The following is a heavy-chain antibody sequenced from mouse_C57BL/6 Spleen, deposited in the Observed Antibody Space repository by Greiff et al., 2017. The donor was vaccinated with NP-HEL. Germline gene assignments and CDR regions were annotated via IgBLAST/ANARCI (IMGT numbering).Heavy chain of an antibody. CDR2: IDPETGGT. V-gene: IGHV1-15*01. CDR3: TRYAMDY. CDR1: GYTFTDYE. Sequence: QVQLQQSGAELVRPGASVTLSCKASGYTFTDYEMHWVKQTPVHGLEWIGAIDPETGGTAYNQKFKGKAILTADTSSSTAYMELRSLTSEDSAVYYCTRYAMDYWGQGTSVTVSS. J-gene: IGHJ4*01.